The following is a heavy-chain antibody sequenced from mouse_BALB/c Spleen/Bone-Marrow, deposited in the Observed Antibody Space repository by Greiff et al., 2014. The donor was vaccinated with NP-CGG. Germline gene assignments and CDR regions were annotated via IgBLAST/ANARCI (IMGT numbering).Heavy chain of an antibody. Sequence: QVQLQQSGAELVKPGASVKLSCKASGYTFTSFYMHWVKQRPGQGLEWIGGINPSNGGTNFNEKFKSKATLTLDKSSSTAYMQLNSLRSEDSAVYYCTRGSYGSSEYYFDYWGQGTTLTVSS. J-gene: IGHJ2*01. V-gene: IGHV1S81*02. CDR3: TRGSYGSSEYYFDY. D-gene: IGHD1-1*01. CDR2: INPSNGGT. CDR1: GYTFTSFY.